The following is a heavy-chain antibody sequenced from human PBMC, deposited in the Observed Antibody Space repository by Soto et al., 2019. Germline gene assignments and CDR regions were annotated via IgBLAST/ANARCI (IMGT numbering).Heavy chain of an antibody. D-gene: IGHD3-16*01. J-gene: IGHJ6*02. CDR2: IVVGTGRT. CDR3: ATDGQRGESLSSYPYTYYSMDV. V-gene: IGHV1-58*01. Sequence: SVKVPCKDSGITFRRTAVQWMRQAPGRRLEWVGRIVVGTGRTTYAQIVQERIDITRDMSTNTAYIELSGLRPEDTAIYYRATDGQRGESLSSYPYTYYSMDVWGQGTTVTVSS. CDR1: GITFRRTA.